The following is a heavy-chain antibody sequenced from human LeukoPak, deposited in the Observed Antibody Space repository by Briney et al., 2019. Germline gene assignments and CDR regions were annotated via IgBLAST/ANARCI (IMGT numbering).Heavy chain of an antibody. CDR1: GGSFSGYY. D-gene: IGHD3-22*01. V-gene: IGHV4-34*01. J-gene: IGHJ4*02. Sequence: SETLSLTCAGYGGSFSGYYWSWIRQPPGKGLEWIGEINHSGSTNYNPSLKSRVTISVDTSKNQFSLKLSSVTAADTAVYYCARSWDYDSSGYYYVDYWGQGTLVTVSS. CDR3: ARSWDYDSSGYYYVDY. CDR2: INHSGST.